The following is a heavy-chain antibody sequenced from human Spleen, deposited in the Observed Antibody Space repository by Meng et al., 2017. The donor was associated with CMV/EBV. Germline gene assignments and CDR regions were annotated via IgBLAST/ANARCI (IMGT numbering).Heavy chain of an antibody. CDR1: GFTFSSYW. CDR3: AKDQVPIGGYYFYGMDV. Sequence: GGSLRLSCAASGFTFSSYWMHWVRQAAGKGLQWVAFIQNDGHNKYYTDSVKGRFTISRDNSKNTLYLQMNSLRVEDTAVYYCAKDQVPIGGYYFYGMDVWGQGSTVTVSS. J-gene: IGHJ6*02. CDR2: IQNDGHNK. V-gene: IGHV3-30*02.